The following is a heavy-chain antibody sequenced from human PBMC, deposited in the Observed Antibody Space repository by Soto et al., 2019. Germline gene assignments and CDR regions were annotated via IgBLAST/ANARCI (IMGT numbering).Heavy chain of an antibody. Sequence: GGSLRLSCAASGFTFSGYAMSWVRQAPGKGLEWVSAISGSGGSTYYADSVKGRFTISRDNAKNSLYLQMNSLRDEDTAVYYCAREWNPLNWFDPWGQGTLVPVSS. CDR3: AREWNPLNWFDP. J-gene: IGHJ5*02. D-gene: IGHD1-1*01. CDR2: ISGSGGST. CDR1: GFTFSGYA. V-gene: IGHV3-23*01.